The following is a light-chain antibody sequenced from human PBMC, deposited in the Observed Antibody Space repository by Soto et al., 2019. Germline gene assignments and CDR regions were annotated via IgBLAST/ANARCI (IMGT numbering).Light chain of an antibody. Sequence: EILLTQSPGTLSLSPGERDTLSCRASQSVSSSYLAWYQQKPGQAPRLLIYGASSRATGIPDRFSGSGSGTDFTLTISRLEPEDFAVYYCQQYNNWPSITFGQGTKVDIK. V-gene: IGKV3-20*01. CDR3: QQYNNWPSIT. CDR2: GAS. CDR1: QSVSSSY. J-gene: IGKJ1*01.